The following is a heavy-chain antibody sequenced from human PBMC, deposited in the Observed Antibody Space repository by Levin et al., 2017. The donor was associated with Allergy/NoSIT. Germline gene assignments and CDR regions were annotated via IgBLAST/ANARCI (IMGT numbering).Heavy chain of an antibody. Sequence: PGGSLRLSCAASGFTFSSYSMNWVRQAPGKGLEWVSSISSSSSYIYYADSVKGRFTISRDNAKNSLYLQMNSLRAEDTAVYYCARDQIPGTTEWGPDVWGKGTTVTVSS. CDR2: ISSSSSYI. D-gene: IGHD1-20*01. CDR3: ARDQIPGTTEWGPDV. V-gene: IGHV3-21*01. CDR1: GFTFSSYS. J-gene: IGHJ6*04.